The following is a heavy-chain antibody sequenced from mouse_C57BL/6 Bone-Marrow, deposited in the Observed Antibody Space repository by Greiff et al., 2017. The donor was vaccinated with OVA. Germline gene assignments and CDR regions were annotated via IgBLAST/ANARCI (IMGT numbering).Heavy chain of an antibody. CDR1: YFAFMASA. CDR2: FTMYSDAT. D-gene: IGHD1-1*01. CDR3: ARAGRYGPRTFDY. J-gene: IGHJ2*01. Sequence: LKESGAELVRPGSSVKLSCKDSYFAFMASAMHWVKQRPGHGLEWIGSFTMYSDATEYSENFKGKATLTANTSSSTAYMELSSLTSEDSAVYYCARAGRYGPRTFDYWGQGTTLTVSS. V-gene: IGHV1-49*01.